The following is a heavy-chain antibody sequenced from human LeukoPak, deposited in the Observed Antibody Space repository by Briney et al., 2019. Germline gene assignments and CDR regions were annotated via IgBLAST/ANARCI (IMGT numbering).Heavy chain of an antibody. D-gene: IGHD3-10*01. CDR2: INSGSSAI. V-gene: IGHV3-48*01. CDR3: ANGYYYGSGSYYKEAFDI. CDR1: GFTFSSYS. Sequence: GGSLRLSCAASGFTFSSYSMNWVRQAPGKGLDWVSSINSGSSAIYYADSVKGRFTISRDNAKNSLYLQMNSLRAEDTAVYYCANGYYYGSGSYYKEAFDIWGQGTMVTVSS. J-gene: IGHJ3*02.